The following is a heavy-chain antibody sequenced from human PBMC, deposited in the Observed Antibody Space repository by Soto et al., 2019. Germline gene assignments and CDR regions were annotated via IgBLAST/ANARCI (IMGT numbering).Heavy chain of an antibody. CDR3: ARDLWGYCGTDCYPLDV. V-gene: IGHV4-30-4*01. Sequence: SETPSLTCTVSGGSISSGDYYWSWIRQPPGKGLEWIGYIYYSGSTYYNPSLKSRVTISVDTSKNQFSLKLSSVTAADTAVYYCARDLWGYCGTDCYPLDVWGQGTKVTVSS. CDR2: IYYSGST. CDR1: GGSISSGDYY. J-gene: IGHJ6*02. D-gene: IGHD2-21*02.